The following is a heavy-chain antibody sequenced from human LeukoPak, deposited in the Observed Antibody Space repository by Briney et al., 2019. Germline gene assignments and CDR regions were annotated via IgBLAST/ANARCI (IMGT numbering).Heavy chain of an antibody. CDR2: IRYDESIT. CDR1: GFTFSSYG. CDR3: ANRGLERGLMDV. J-gene: IGHJ6*03. V-gene: IGHV3-30*02. D-gene: IGHD1-1*01. Sequence: GGSLRLSCAASGFTFSSYGMHWVRQAPGKGLEWVAFIRYDESITYYADSVKGRFTISRDNSKHMLYLQMNSLRAEDSAVYYCANRGLERGLMDVWGKGTTVTVSS.